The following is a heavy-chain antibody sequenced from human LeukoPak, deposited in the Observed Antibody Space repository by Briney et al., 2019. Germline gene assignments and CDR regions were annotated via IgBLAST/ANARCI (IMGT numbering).Heavy chain of an antibody. CDR2: ISLGNT. CDR3: ARDKRHSYGKYFDP. V-gene: IGHV4-59*12. Sequence: SETLSLTCSLSGDTLSTYYWNWIRQTAGRRLEWIGHISLGNTEYNPSLKSRVTISVDTSKNEFYLRLTSVTAADTALYFCARDKRHSYGKYFDPWSQGTLVPVSS. CDR1: GDTLSTYY. J-gene: IGHJ4*02. D-gene: IGHD5-18*01.